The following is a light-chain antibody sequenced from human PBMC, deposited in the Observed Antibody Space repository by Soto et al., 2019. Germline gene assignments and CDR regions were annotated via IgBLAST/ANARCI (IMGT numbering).Light chain of an antibody. V-gene: IGLV1-44*01. CDR1: SSNIGSNT. CDR2: SNN. Sequence: QSVLTQPPSASGTTGQRVTISCSGSSSNIGSNTVNWYQQLPGTAPKLLIYSNNQRPSGFPDRFSGSKSGTSASLAISGLQSEDEADYYCAAWDDSLNGRVFGGGTKVTVL. J-gene: IGLJ3*02. CDR3: AAWDDSLNGRV.